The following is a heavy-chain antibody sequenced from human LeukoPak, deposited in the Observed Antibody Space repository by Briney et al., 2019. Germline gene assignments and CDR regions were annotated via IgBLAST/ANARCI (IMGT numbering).Heavy chain of an antibody. CDR3: ARSRIAMIVVVFRIDAFDI. D-gene: IGHD3-22*01. J-gene: IGHJ3*02. V-gene: IGHV3-7*01. CDR1: LVTFTVGW. CDR2: IKQDGSEK. Sequence: GGSLRLTCAASLVTFTVGWKSWVPQAPGKGLEWVANIKQDGSEKYYVDSVKGRFTISRDNAKNSLYLHMNSLRAEDTAVYYCARSRIAMIVVVFRIDAFDIWGQGTMVTVSS.